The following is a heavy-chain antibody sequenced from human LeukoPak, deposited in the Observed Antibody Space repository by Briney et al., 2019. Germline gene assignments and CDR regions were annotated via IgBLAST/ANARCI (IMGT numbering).Heavy chain of an antibody. Sequence: PGRSLRLSCAASGFTFSSYAMHWVRQAPGKGLEWVAVISYDGSNKYYADSVKGRFTISRDNAKNSLYLQMNSLRAEDTAVYYCAVGEQWLVDRVDYWGQGTLVTVSS. CDR3: AVGEQWLVDRVDY. V-gene: IGHV3-30-3*01. J-gene: IGHJ4*02. CDR2: ISYDGSNK. CDR1: GFTFSSYA. D-gene: IGHD6-19*01.